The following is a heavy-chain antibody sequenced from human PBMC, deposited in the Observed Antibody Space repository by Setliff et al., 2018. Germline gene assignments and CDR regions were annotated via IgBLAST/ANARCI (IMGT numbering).Heavy chain of an antibody. CDR3: TCSGYVGPYYYYYGMDV. J-gene: IGHJ6*02. D-gene: IGHD5-12*01. V-gene: IGHV3-49*04. CDR1: GFTFGDYA. CDR2: IRSKAYGGTT. Sequence: GGSLRLSCTAPGFTFGDYAMSWVRQAPGKGLEWVGFIRSKAYGGTTEYAASVKGRFTISRDDSKSIAYLQMNSLKTEDTAVYYCTCSGYVGPYYYYYGMDVWGQGTTVTVSS.